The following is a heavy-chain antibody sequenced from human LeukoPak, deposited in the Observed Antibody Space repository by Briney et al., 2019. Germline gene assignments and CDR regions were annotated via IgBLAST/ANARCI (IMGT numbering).Heavy chain of an antibody. D-gene: IGHD6-19*01. CDR1: GFTFSNYA. CDR2: FSGSGGST. J-gene: IGHJ4*02. V-gene: IGHV3-23*01. CDR3: AKAPPCHSSGWCSLDY. Sequence: GGSLRLSCAASGFTFSNYAMTWVSQAPGKGLEWVSTFSGSGGSTYYADSVKGRFTISRDNSKNTLYLQMNSLRAEDTALYYCAKAPPCHSSGWCSLDYWGQGTLVTVSS.